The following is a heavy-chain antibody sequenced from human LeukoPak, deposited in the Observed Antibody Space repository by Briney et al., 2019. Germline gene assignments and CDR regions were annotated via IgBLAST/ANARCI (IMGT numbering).Heavy chain of an antibody. CDR2: ISDDGSNK. CDR1: GFTFSNYG. CDR3: AKSGSGSGYYAFDY. D-gene: IGHD3-22*01. Sequence: PGGSLRLSCAASGFTFSNYGMQWVRQAPGKGLEWVAVISDDGSNKYCADSVKGRFTISRDNSKNTMFLLMSSLRAEDTAVYYCAKSGSGSGYYAFDYWGQGALVTVYS. J-gene: IGHJ4*02. V-gene: IGHV3-30*18.